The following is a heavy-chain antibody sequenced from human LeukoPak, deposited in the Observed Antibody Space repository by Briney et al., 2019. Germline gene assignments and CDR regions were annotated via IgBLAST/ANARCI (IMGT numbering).Heavy chain of an antibody. CDR2: ISGSGGST. V-gene: IGHV3-23*01. CDR1: GFNFSSYA. D-gene: IGHD5-18*01. CDR3: AKDEAYSYGYSVF. Sequence: GGSLRLSCAASGFNFSSYAMSWVRQAPGKGLEWVSAISGSGGSTYYADSVEGRFTISRDNSKNTLYLQMNSLRAEDTAVYYCAKDEAYSYGYSVFWGRGTLVTVSS. J-gene: IGHJ4*02.